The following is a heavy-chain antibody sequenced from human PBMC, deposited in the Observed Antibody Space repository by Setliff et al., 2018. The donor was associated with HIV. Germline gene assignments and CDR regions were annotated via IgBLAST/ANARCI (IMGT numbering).Heavy chain of an antibody. CDR1: GGSISSYY. CDR2: IYTSGST. V-gene: IGHV4-4*09. J-gene: IGHJ4*02. Sequence: SETLSLTCTVSGGSISSYYWSWIRQPPGKGLEWIGYIYTSGSTNYNPSLKSRVTISLDTSKNQFSLKLTSVTAADTAVYYCASTSSLGSSFDYWGQGTLVTVSS. CDR3: ASTSSLGSSFDY. D-gene: IGHD6-6*01.